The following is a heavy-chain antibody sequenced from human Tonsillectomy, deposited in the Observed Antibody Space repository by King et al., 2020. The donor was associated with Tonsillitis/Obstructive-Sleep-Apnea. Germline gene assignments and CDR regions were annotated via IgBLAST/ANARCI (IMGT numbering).Heavy chain of an antibody. V-gene: IGHV4-34*01. J-gene: IGHJ6*03. CDR2: INHSGST. CDR3: ARASNYYDSSGKTRLYYYYYYMDV. Sequence: VQLQQWGAGLLKPSETLSLTCAVYGGSFSGYYWSWIRQPPGKGLEWIGEINHSGSTNYNPSLKSRVTISVDTSKNQFSLKLSSVTAADTAVYYCARASNYYDSSGKTRLYYYYYYMDVWGKGTTVTVSS. CDR1: GGSFSGYY. D-gene: IGHD3-22*01.